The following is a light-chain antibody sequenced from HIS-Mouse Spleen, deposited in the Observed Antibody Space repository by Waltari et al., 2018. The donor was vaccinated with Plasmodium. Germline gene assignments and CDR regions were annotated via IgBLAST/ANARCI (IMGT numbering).Light chain of an antibody. CDR2: DNN. J-gene: IGLJ2*01. V-gene: IGLV1-51*01. Sequence: QSVLTQPPSVSAAPGQKVTISCSGSSSNIGNHYVSCYQQLPGTAPKLLIYDNNKRPSGIPDRFSGSKSGTSATLGITGLQTGDEADYYCGTWDSSLSAGVVFGGGTKLTVL. CDR1: SSNIGNHY. CDR3: GTWDSSLSAGVV.